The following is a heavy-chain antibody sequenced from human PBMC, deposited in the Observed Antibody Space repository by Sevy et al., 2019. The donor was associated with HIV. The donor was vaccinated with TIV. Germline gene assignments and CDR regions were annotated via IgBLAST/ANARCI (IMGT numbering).Heavy chain of an antibody. CDR3: AGRKRGRYYDSSGYWPFDY. Sequence: GGSLRLSCAASGFTVSSNYMSWVRQAPGKGLEWVSVIYSGGSTYYADSVKGRFTISRDNAKNTLYLQMNSLRAEDTAVYYCAGRKRGRYYDSSGYWPFDYWGQGTLVTVSS. J-gene: IGHJ4*02. CDR1: GFTVSSNY. CDR2: IYSGGST. D-gene: IGHD3-22*01. V-gene: IGHV3-53*01.